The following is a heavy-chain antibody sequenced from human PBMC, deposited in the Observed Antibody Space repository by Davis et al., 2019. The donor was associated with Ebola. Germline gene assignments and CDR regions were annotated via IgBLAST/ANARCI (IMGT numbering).Heavy chain of an antibody. V-gene: IGHV4-59*08. CDR3: ARLGSGYSSGWLIVVNWFDP. Sequence: SETLSLTCTVSGGSISSYYWSWIRQPPGKGLEWIGYIYYSGSTNYNPSLKSRVTISVDTSKNQFSLKLSSVTAADTAVYYCARLGSGYSSGWLIVVNWFDPWGQGTLVTVSS. CDR1: GGSISSYY. J-gene: IGHJ5*02. D-gene: IGHD6-19*01. CDR2: IYYSGST.